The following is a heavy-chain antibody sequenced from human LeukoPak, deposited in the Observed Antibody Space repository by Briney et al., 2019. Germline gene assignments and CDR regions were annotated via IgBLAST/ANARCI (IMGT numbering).Heavy chain of an antibody. CDR1: GYTFTSYG. J-gene: IGHJ5*02. D-gene: IGHD3-22*01. CDR2: IRAYNGNT. V-gene: IGHV1-18*01. CDR3: ARGGTWYYDSSGLNWFDR. Sequence: ASVKLSCKASGYTFTSYGTSWVRQAPGQGLERMGWIRAYNGNTNYAHALQGRVTIPTDTSTSTASMELRSLRSDDPAVYYCARGGTWYYDSSGLNWFDRWGQGTLVTVSS.